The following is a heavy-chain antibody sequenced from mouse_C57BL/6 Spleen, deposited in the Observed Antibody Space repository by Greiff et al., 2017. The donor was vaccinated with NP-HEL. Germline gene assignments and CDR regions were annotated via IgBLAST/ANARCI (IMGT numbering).Heavy chain of an antibody. J-gene: IGHJ4*01. CDR1: GFTFTDYY. Sequence: EVNLVESGGGLVQPGGSLSLSCAASGFTFTDYYMSWVRQPPGKALEWLGFIRNKANGYTTEYSASVKGRFTISRDNSQSILYLQMNALRAEDSATYYCARKGSGGSGLAMDYWGQGTSVTVSS. CDR3: ARKGSGGSGLAMDY. CDR2: IRNKANGYTT. D-gene: IGHD1-1*02. V-gene: IGHV7-3*01.